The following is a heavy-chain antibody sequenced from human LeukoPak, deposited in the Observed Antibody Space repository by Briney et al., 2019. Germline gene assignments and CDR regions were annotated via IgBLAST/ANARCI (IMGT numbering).Heavy chain of an antibody. CDR2: IYSGGST. CDR1: GFTVSSNY. CDR3: ARDFFTSSLTSYCYYGMDV. J-gene: IGHJ6*02. Sequence: GGPLRLSCAASGFTVSSNYMSWVRQAPGKGLEWVSVIYSGGSTYYADSVKGRFTISRDNSKNTLYLQMNSLRAEDTAVYYCARDFFTSSLTSYCYYGMDVWGQGTTVTVSS. V-gene: IGHV3-66*01. D-gene: IGHD2-2*01.